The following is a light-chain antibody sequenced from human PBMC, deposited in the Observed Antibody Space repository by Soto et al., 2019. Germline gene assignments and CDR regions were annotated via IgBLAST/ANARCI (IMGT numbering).Light chain of an antibody. CDR1: SSNIGSNT. CDR2: SNN. CDR3: AAWDDSLNGVV. V-gene: IGLV1-44*01. J-gene: IGLJ2*01. Sequence: QSVLTQPPSASGTPGQRVTISCSGSSSNIGSNTVNWYQKLPGTAPKLLIYSNNQRPSGVPDRFSGSKSGTSASLAISGLQSEDEADYYCAAWDDSLNGVVFGGGTQRTVL.